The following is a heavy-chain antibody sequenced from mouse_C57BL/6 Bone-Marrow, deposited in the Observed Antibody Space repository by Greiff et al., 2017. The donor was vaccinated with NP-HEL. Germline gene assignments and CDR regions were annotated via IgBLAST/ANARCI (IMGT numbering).Heavy chain of an antibody. V-gene: IGHV5-17*01. CDR1: GFTFSDYG. Sequence: DVMLVESGGGLVKPGGSLKLSCAASGFTFSDYGMHWVRQAPEKGLEWVAYISSGSSTIYYADTVKGRFTISRDNAKNTLFLQMTSLRSEDTAMYYCARIRDGDYAMDYWGQGTSVTVSS. CDR2: ISSGSSTI. J-gene: IGHJ4*01. CDR3: ARIRDGDYAMDY. D-gene: IGHD1-1*01.